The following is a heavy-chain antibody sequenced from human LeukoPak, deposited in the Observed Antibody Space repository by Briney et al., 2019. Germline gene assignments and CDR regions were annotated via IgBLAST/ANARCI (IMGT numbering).Heavy chain of an antibody. D-gene: IGHD4-11*01. V-gene: IGHV4-4*07. CDR1: GGSINSYY. CDR3: ARELDTISNPWHY. Sequence: SETLSLTCTVSGGSINSYYWTWIRQPDGKGLEWIGRIYTSGSTNYNPSLKGRVTMSVDTSKNQFSLKLSSVTAADTAVYYCARELDTISNPWHYWGQGTLVTVSS. CDR2: IYTSGST. J-gene: IGHJ4*02.